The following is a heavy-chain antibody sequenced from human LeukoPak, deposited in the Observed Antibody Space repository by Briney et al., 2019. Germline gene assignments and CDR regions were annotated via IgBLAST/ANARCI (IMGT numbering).Heavy chain of an antibody. Sequence: SSETLSLTCSVSGGSINSDFWTWTRQPAGKGLEWIGRIHSSETTIYGPSLKSRVTMSLDMAKKQFSLKVTSVTAADTAVYYCTRVGYGGYGVLDYWGQGILVTVSS. V-gene: IGHV4-4*07. D-gene: IGHD4-17*01. CDR3: TRVGYGGYGVLDY. CDR1: GGSINSDF. J-gene: IGHJ4*02. CDR2: IHSSETT.